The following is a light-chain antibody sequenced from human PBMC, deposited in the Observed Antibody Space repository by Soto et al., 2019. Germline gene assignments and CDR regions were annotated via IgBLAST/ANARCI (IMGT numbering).Light chain of an antibody. CDR3: QQYSASPLT. CDR2: SAS. Sequence: EIVLTQSSGTLSLSPGERVTLSCRASQSVSSNYLAWYQQKSGQAPRLLIYSASTRATGIPDRFSGSGSGTDFSLIISGLEPEDSAVYYCQQYSASPLTFGGGTKLEIK. CDR1: QSVSSNY. J-gene: IGKJ4*01. V-gene: IGKV3-20*01.